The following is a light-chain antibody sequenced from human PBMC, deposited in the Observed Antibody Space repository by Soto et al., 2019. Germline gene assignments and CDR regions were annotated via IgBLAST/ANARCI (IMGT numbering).Light chain of an antibody. CDR1: SSDVGGYNY. CDR2: EVS. CDR3: SSYTTTKTLV. J-gene: IGLJ2*01. Sequence: QSALTQPASVSGSPGQSITISCTGSSSDVGGYNYVSWYQQHPDKAPKLMIYEVSNRPSGVSNRFSGSKSGNTASLTISGLQAEDDADYYCSSYTTTKTLVFGGGIKLTVL. V-gene: IGLV2-14*01.